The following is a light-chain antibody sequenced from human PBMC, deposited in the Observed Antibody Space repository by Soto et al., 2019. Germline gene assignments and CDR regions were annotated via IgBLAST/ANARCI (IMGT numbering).Light chain of an antibody. J-gene: IGLJ3*02. Sequence: QSALTQPRSVSGSPGQSVTISCTGTSSDVGGYNYVSWYQQHPGKAPKLMIYDVSKRPSGVPDRFSGSKSGNTASLTISGLQAEDEADYYCCSYAGSYNAVFGGVTTLTVL. CDR2: DVS. CDR3: CSYAGSYNAV. CDR1: SSDVGGYNY. V-gene: IGLV2-11*01.